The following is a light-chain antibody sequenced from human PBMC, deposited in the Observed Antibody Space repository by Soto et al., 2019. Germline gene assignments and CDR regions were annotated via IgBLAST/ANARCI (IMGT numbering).Light chain of an antibody. Sequence: QSVLTKPRPVSGSPGQSVTISCTGTSSDVGGYNYVSWYQQHPGKAPKLMIYDVSKRPSGVPDRFSGSKSGNTASLTISGLQAEDEADYYCCSYAGSYSYVFGTGTKVTVL. J-gene: IGLJ1*01. CDR2: DVS. CDR1: SSDVGGYNY. CDR3: CSYAGSYSYV. V-gene: IGLV2-11*01.